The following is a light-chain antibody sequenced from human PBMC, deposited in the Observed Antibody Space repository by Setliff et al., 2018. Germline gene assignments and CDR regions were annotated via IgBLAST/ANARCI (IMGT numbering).Light chain of an antibody. Sequence: QSVLTQPPSASGSPGQSVTISCTGTSSDVGGYNYVSWYQQYPGKAPKLMISEVSKRASGVPDRFSGSKSGNTASLTVSGLQAEDEADYYCQSYGGRSNGRFGGGTK. CDR2: EVS. J-gene: IGLJ2*01. CDR3: QSYGGRSNGR. V-gene: IGLV2-8*01. CDR1: SSDVGGYNY.